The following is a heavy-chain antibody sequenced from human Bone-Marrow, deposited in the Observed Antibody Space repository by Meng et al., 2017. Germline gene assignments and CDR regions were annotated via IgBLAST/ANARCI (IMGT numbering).Heavy chain of an antibody. V-gene: IGHV3-21*01. CDR1: GFTFSNAW. Sequence: ETLSLTCAASGFTFSNAWMNWVRQAPGKGLEWVSSISSSSSYIYYADSVKGRFTISRDNAKNSLYLQMNSLRAEDTAVYYCARAYDIPINDYWGQGTLVTVSS. CDR3: ARAYDIPINDY. CDR2: ISSSSSYI. D-gene: IGHD3-9*01. J-gene: IGHJ4*02.